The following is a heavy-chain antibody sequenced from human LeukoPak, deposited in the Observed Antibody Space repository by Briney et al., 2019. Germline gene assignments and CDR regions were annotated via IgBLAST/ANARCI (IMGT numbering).Heavy chain of an antibody. CDR3: ARGLYGDNPY. V-gene: IGHV3-66*01. CDR1: GFTVSNTH. Sequence: PGGSLRLSCAASGFTVSNTHMTWVRQAPGKGLEWVSAIYSAGGTYYAGSVKGRFTISRDNPKNTLYLQMNSLRAEDTAVYYCARGLYGDNPYWGQGTLVAVSS. D-gene: IGHD4-17*01. J-gene: IGHJ4*02. CDR2: IYSAGGT.